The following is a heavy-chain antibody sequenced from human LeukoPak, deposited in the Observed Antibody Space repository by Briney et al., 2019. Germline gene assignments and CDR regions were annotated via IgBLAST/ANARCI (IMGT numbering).Heavy chain of an antibody. V-gene: IGHV1-69*05. Sequence: ASVKVSCKASGGTFSSYAISWVRQAPGQRLEWMGGIIPIFGTANYAQKFQGRVTITTDESTSTAYMELSSLRSEDTAVYYCARGGSEYSSSPAFDYWGQGTLVTVSS. CDR2: IIPIFGTA. CDR1: GGTFSSYA. D-gene: IGHD6-6*01. J-gene: IGHJ4*02. CDR3: ARGGSEYSSSPAFDY.